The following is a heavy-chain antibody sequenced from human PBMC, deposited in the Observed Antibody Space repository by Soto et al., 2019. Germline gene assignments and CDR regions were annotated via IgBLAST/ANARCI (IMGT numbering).Heavy chain of an antibody. Sequence: EVQLVESGGGLVQPGGSLRLSCAASGFTFSSYSMNWVRLAPGKGLEWVSYISSSSSSIYYADSVKGRFTISRDNAKNSLYLQMNSLRAEDTAVYYCARNQWGRYGMDVWGQGTTVTVSS. J-gene: IGHJ6*02. CDR1: GFTFSSYS. CDR2: ISSSSSSI. V-gene: IGHV3-48*01. D-gene: IGHD1-26*01. CDR3: ARNQWGRYGMDV.